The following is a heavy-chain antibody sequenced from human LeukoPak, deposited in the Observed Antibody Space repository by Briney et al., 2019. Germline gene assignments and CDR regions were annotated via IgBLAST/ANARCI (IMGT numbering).Heavy chain of an antibody. CDR3: VKDRPNYYGSEGHYYRQNGDS. CDR2: ISGRGELT. Sequence: GGSLGLSCGASGFTFSTYAMSWVRQPPGKGLEWVASISGRGELTYYTDSVRGRFTIPRDNSRSTLYLQMNFLRTDDTAVYYCVKDRPNYYGSEGHYYRQNGDSWGQGTLVTVSS. D-gene: IGHD3-22*01. J-gene: IGHJ5*01. CDR1: GFTFSTYA. V-gene: IGHV3-23*01.